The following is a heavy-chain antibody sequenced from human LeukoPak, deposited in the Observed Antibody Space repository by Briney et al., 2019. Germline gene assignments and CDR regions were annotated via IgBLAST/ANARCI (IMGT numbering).Heavy chain of an antibody. V-gene: IGHV1-69*13. D-gene: IGHD2-21*01. CDR2: IIPIFGTA. Sequence: ASVKVSCKASGGIFSNYAISWVRQAPGQGLEWMGGIIPIFGTANYAEKFRGRVTITADETTSTAYMELSRLKSEETAVYYCARDSSEFRSLIPHWGQGTLVTVSS. CDR1: GGIFSNYA. J-gene: IGHJ1*01. CDR3: ARDSSEFRSLIPH.